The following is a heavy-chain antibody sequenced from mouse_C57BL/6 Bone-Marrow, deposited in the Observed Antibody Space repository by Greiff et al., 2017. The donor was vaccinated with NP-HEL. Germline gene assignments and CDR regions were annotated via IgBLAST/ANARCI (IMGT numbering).Heavy chain of an antibody. J-gene: IGHJ4*01. Sequence: QVQLQQSGAELARPGASVKLSCTASGYTFTSYGISWVKQRTGQGLEWIGEIYPRSGNTYYNEKFKGKATMTADKSYSTAYTELRSLTSEDSAIYFGAREGAFPKYYYAMDYWGQGTSVTVSS. CDR2: IYPRSGNT. CDR3: AREGAFPKYYYAMDY. CDR1: GYTFTSYG. V-gene: IGHV1-81*01.